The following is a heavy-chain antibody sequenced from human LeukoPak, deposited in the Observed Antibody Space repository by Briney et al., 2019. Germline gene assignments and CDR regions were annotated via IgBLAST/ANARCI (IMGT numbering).Heavy chain of an antibody. V-gene: IGHV3-69-1*01. CDR3: ARDLECSSTSCSLPFDY. J-gene: IGHJ4*02. D-gene: IGHD2-2*01. Sequence: GGSLRLSCAASGFTFNNAWMNWVRQAPGKGLEWVSYISSSSTIYYADSVKGRFTISRDNAKNSLYLQMNSLRAEDTAVYYCARDLECSSTSCSLPFDYWGQGTLVTVSS. CDR2: ISSSSTI. CDR1: GFTFNNAW.